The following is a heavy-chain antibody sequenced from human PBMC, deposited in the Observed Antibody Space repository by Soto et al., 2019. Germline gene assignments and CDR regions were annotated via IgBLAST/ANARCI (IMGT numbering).Heavy chain of an antibody. CDR3: CHTWV. D-gene: IGHD1-26*01. CDR1: GFSISDYW. J-gene: IGHJ4*02. V-gene: IGHV3-7*01. CDR2: INEDGSEE. Sequence: EVQMVESGGGLVQPGGSLRLSCAASGFSISDYWMSWVRQVPGKGLEWVGNINEDGSEENYVDSVKGRFTISRDNARNSLYLQMNSLRVEDTAVYYCCHTWVGGQGTLVTVSS.